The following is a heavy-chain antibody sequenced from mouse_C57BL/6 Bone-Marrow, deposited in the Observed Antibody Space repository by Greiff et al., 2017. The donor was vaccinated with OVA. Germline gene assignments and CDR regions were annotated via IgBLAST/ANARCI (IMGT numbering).Heavy chain of an antibody. CDR2: IHPNSGST. D-gene: IGHD1-1*01. J-gene: IGHJ2*01. CDR3: ARGYYGSSYYCDY. Sequence: QVQLQQPGAELVKPGASVKLSCKASGYTFTSYWMHWVKQRPGQGLEWIGMIHPNSGSTNYNEKFKSKATLTVDKSSSTAYMQLSRLTSEDSAVYYCARGYYGSSYYCDYGGQGNTLTVPS. CDR1: GYTFTSYW. V-gene: IGHV1-64*01.